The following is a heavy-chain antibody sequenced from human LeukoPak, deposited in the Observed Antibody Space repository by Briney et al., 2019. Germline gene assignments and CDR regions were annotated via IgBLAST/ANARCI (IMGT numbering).Heavy chain of an antibody. CDR1: GFTFDDYA. Sequence: PGGSLRLSCAASGFTFDDYAMHWVRQAPGKGLEWVSGISWNSGSIGYADSVKGRFTISRGNAKNSLYLQMNSLRAEDTALYYCAKDGHYYDSRGRYFDLWGRGTLVTVSS. J-gene: IGHJ2*01. D-gene: IGHD3-22*01. V-gene: IGHV3-9*01. CDR2: ISWNSGSI. CDR3: AKDGHYYDSRGRYFDL.